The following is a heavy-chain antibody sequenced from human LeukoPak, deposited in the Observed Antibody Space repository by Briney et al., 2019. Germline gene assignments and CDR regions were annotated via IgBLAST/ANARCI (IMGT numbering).Heavy chain of an antibody. D-gene: IGHD5-18*01. Sequence: PSETLSLTCTVSGGSISSGSYYWGWIRQPPGKGLEWIGSIYYSGSTYYNPSLKSRVTISVDTSKNQFSLKLRSVTAADTAVYYCASNNHRDGYSYGDYYFDYWGQGTLVTVSS. J-gene: IGHJ4*02. CDR2: IYYSGST. CDR3: ASNNHRDGYSYGDYYFDY. CDR1: GGSISSGSYY. V-gene: IGHV4-39*07.